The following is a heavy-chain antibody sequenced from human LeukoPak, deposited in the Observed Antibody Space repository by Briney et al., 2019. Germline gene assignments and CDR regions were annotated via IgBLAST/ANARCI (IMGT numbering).Heavy chain of an antibody. CDR1: GFTFSSYG. Sequence: GGSLRLSCAAPGFTFSSYGMHWVREAPGKVLEWVAFIRYDGSNKYYADSVKGRFTISRDNSKNTLYLQMNSLRAEDTAVYYCAKDKTTPSEYYFDYWGQGTLVTVSS. CDR3: AKDKTTPSEYYFDY. J-gene: IGHJ4*02. D-gene: IGHD1/OR15-1a*01. V-gene: IGHV3-30*02. CDR2: IRYDGSNK.